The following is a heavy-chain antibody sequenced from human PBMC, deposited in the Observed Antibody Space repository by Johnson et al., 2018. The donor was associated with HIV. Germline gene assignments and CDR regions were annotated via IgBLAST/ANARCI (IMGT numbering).Heavy chain of an antibody. J-gene: IGHJ3*02. CDR1: GFTVSSNY. CDR2: IYSGAST. V-gene: IGHV3-53*01. Sequence: VQLVESGGGLIQPGGSLRLSCAASGFTVSSNYMSWVRQAPGKGLEWGSVIYSGASTYYADPAKGHCTISRYNSKNALYLKMNSLRAEDTAVYYCARGSLMTQWLRGDDAFDIGGQGTMVTVSS. CDR3: ARGSLMTQWLRGDDAFDI. D-gene: IGHD6-19*01.